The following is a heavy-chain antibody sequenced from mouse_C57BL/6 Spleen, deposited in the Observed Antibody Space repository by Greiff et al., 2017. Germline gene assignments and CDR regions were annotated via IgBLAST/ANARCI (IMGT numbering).Heavy chain of an antibody. CDR2: IYPGGGYT. J-gene: IGHJ1*03. V-gene: IGHV1-63*01. CDR3: ARGYYGSSDVGYFDV. Sequence: QVQLQQSGAELVRPGTSVKMSCKASGYTFTNYWIGWAKQRPGHGLEWIGDIYPGGGYTNYNEKFKGKATLTADKSSSTAYMQFSSLTSEDSAIYYCARGYYGSSDVGYFDVWGTGTTVTVSS. D-gene: IGHD1-1*01. CDR1: GYTFTNYW.